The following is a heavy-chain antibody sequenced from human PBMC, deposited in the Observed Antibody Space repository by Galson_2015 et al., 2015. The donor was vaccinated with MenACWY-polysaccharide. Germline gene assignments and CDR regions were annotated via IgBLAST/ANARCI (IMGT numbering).Heavy chain of an antibody. V-gene: IGHV1-8*01. CDR1: GYTFSSYD. J-gene: IGHJ4*02. CDR3: ARGRRDTAVAAPAAVLLDY. Sequence: SVKVSCKASGYTFSSYDINWVRQATGQRLEWMGWMNPNSGNTGYAQKFQGRVTMTRNTSISTAYMELSSLTSEDTAVYYCARGRRDTAVAAPAAVLLDYWGQAILVTVSS. D-gene: IGHD6-19*01. CDR2: MNPNSGNT.